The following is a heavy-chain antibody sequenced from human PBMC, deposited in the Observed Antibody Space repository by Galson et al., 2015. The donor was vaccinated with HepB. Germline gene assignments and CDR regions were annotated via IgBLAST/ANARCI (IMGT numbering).Heavy chain of an antibody. V-gene: IGHV3-33*01. Sequence: SLRLSCAASGFTFSNFGMHWARQAPGKGLEWVALIWNDGSNEYYAASVKGRFTISRDNAENTLYLQMYSLRAEDRAMYYCASGDHSGGCFTIDFDYWGQGTLLTFSS. CDR2: IWNDGSNE. CDR1: GFTFSNFG. J-gene: IGHJ4*02. D-gene: IGHD1-26*01. CDR3: ASGDHSGGCFTIDFDY.